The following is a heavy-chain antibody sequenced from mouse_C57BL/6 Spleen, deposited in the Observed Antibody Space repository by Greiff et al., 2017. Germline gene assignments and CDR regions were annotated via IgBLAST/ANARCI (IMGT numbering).Heavy chain of an antibody. D-gene: IGHD2-3*01. CDR1: GYAFSSYW. Sequence: QVQLKESGAELVKPGASVKISCKASGYAFSSYWMNWVKQRPGKGLEWIGQIYPGDVDTNYNGKFKGKATLTADKSSSTAYMQLSSLTSEDSAVYFCARGWLLHYAMDYWGQGTSVTVSS. J-gene: IGHJ4*01. CDR3: ARGWLLHYAMDY. CDR2: IYPGDVDT. V-gene: IGHV1-80*01.